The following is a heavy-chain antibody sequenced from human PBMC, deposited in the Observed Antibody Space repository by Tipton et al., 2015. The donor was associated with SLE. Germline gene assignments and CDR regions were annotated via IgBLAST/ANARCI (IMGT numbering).Heavy chain of an antibody. V-gene: IGHV4-59*08. CDR3: ARGPGDYDFWSGVLNY. D-gene: IGHD3-3*01. Sequence: TLSLTCTVSGGSISSYYWSWIRQPPGKGLEWIGYIYYSGSTNYNPSLKSRVTISVDTSKNQFSLKLSSVTAADTAVYYCARGPGDYDFWSGVLNYWGQGTLVTVSS. CDR2: IYYSGST. CDR1: GGSISSYY. J-gene: IGHJ4*02.